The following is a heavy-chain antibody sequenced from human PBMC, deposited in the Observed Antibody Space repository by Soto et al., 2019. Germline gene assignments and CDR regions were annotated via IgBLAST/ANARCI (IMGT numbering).Heavy chain of an antibody. CDR1: GGTFSSYA. D-gene: IGHD3-10*01. Sequence: GASVKVSCKASGGTFSSYAISWVRQAPGQGLEWMGGIIPIFGTANYAQKFQGRVTITADESTSTAYMELSSMRSEDTAVYYCARTTVLLNFDPCGQGYLVTVSP. CDR2: IIPIFGTA. V-gene: IGHV1-69*13. J-gene: IGHJ5*02. CDR3: ARTTVLLNFDP.